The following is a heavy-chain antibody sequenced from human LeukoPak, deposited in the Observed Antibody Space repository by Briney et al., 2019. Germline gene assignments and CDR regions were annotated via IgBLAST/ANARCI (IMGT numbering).Heavy chain of an antibody. CDR1: GFTFSNYA. D-gene: IGHD3-16*01. Sequence: GGSLRLSCAASGFTFSNYAMSWVRQAPGKGLEWVSAIGGRGDSTYYADSVKGLFTISRDNSKNTVYLQMNSLRADDTAVYYCAKDRVSPGFNWFDPWGQGTLVTVSS. J-gene: IGHJ5*02. CDR2: IGGRGDST. V-gene: IGHV3-23*01. CDR3: AKDRVSPGFNWFDP.